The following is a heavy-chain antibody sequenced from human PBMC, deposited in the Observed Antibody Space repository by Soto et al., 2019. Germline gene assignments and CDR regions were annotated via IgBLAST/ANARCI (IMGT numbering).Heavy chain of an antibody. CDR3: AMVFFGSSGRWDY. V-gene: IGHV3-30*03. CDR2: ISDDGRNK. CDR1: GSSFSSYG. Sequence: PGGSLRLSCAASGSSFSSYGIHWVRQAPGKGLEWVSFISDDGRNKYYADSVKGRFTISRDNSKNMLYLHMSNLRTEDTAVYFCAMVFFGSSGRWDYWGQGTLVTVSS. J-gene: IGHJ4*02. D-gene: IGHD6-13*01.